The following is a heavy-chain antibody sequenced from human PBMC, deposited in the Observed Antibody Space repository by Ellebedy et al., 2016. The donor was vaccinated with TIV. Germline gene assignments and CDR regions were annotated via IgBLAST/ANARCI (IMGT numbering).Heavy chain of an antibody. CDR1: GGSITSGSNY. J-gene: IGHJ4*02. Sequence: MPGGSLRLSCTVSGGSITSGSNYWAWIRQSPGRGLEWIGSIYYTGSTHYNPSLKSRVSMSVDTSKDQFSLQLSSVTAADTAVYFCARVPDFWSGYVDSWGQGTLVTVSS. CDR3: ARVPDFWSGYVDS. CDR2: IYYTGST. D-gene: IGHD3-3*01. V-gene: IGHV4-39*07.